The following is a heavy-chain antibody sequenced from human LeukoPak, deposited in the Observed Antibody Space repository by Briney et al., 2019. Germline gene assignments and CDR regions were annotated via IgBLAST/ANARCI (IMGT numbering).Heavy chain of an antibody. V-gene: IGHV3-23*01. D-gene: IGHD3-9*01. CDR3: AKWGDYDVLTGYYDSDY. J-gene: IGHJ4*02. Sequence: PGASLRLSCAASGFTFSNYAMSWVRQAPGKGLEWVSAVSGRDTSTYYTDSVKGRFTISRDNSKNTLYLQMNSLSAEDTAIYYCAKWGDYDVLTGYYDSDYWGQGTLVNVSS. CDR1: GFTFSNYA. CDR2: VSGRDTST.